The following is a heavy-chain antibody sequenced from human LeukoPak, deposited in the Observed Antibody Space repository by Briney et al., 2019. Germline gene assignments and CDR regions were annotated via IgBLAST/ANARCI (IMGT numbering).Heavy chain of an antibody. V-gene: IGHV3-66*01. Sequence: PGWSLRLSCAASGFTVSSNYMSWVRQAPGKGLEWVSIIYSGGSTYYADSVKGRFTISRDNSKNTLYLQMNSLRAEDTAVYYCARDISSGYYDAFDIWGQGTMVTVSS. D-gene: IGHD3-22*01. CDR2: IYSGGST. CDR1: GFTVSSNY. J-gene: IGHJ3*02. CDR3: ARDISSGYYDAFDI.